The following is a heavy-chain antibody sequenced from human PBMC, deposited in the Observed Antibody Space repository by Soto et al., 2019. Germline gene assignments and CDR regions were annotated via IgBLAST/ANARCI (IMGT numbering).Heavy chain of an antibody. CDR1: GGSISSGGYY. D-gene: IGHD6-13*01. J-gene: IGHJ5*02. CDR3: ARDREAAAGSDWFDP. V-gene: IGHV4-31*03. Sequence: PSETLSLTCTVSGGSISSGGYYWGWIRQHPGKGLEWIGYIYYSGSTYYNPSLKSRVTISVDTSKNQFSLKLSSVTAADTAVYYCARDREAAAGSDWFDPWGQGTLVTVSS. CDR2: IYYSGST.